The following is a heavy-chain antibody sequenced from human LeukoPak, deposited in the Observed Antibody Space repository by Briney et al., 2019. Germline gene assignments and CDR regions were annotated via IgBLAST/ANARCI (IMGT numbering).Heavy chain of an antibody. CDR2: ISDGGSTT. Sequence: GGSLRLSCAASGFTFSTYCMHWVRQAPGKGLVWVSRISDGGSTTTYADSVKGRFTISRDNAKNTLYLQMNGLRAEDTAVYYCSRSAYYDGSGNYYDYWGQGTLVTVSS. V-gene: IGHV3-74*01. CDR1: GFTFSTYC. J-gene: IGHJ4*02. D-gene: IGHD3-22*01. CDR3: SRSAYYDGSGNYYDY.